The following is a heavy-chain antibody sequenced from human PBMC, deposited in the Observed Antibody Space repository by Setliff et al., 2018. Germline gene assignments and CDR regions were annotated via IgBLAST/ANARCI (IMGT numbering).Heavy chain of an antibody. CDR1: GFTFSSYA. Sequence: GGSLRLSCAASGFTFSSYAINWVRQGPGKGLEWVSAISGGGSRTYYSDSVKGRFTISRDNSKNTLFLQMSSLRAADTAVYYCVKGTNVVMVYTGFDHWGQGTLVTVSS. D-gene: IGHD2-8*01. J-gene: IGHJ4*01. V-gene: IGHV3-23*01. CDR3: VKGTNVVMVYTGFDH. CDR2: ISGGGSRT.